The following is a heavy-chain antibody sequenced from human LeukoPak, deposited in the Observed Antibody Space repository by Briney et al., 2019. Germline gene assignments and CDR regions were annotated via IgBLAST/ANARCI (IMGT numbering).Heavy chain of an antibody. CDR2: INPSGGST. CDR3: AREVAVAGTFGY. CDR1: GYTFTSYY. Sequence: ASVKVSCKASGYTFTSYYIHWVRQAPGQGLEWMGIINPSGGSTSYAQKFQGRVTMTRDTSTSTVYMEPSSLRSEDTAVYYCAREVAVAGTFGYWGQGTLVTVSS. J-gene: IGHJ4*02. V-gene: IGHV1-46*01. D-gene: IGHD6-19*01.